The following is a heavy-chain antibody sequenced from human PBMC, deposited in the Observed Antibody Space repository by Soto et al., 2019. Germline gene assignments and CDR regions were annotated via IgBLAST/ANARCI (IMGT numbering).Heavy chain of an antibody. J-gene: IGHJ4*02. CDR3: AKPKRRDGYNFDY. CDR2: ISYDGSNK. CDR1: GFTFSSYG. Sequence: VQLVESGGGVVQPGRSLRLSCAASGFTFSSYGMHWVRQAPGKGLEWVAVISYDGSNKYYADSVKGRFTISRDNSKNTLYLQMNSLRAEDTAVYYCAKPKRRDGYNFDYWGQGTLVTVSS. V-gene: IGHV3-30*18. D-gene: IGHD5-12*01.